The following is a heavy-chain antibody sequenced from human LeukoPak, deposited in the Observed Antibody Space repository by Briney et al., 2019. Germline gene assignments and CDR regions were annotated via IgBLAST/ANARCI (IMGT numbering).Heavy chain of an antibody. CDR3: ARVRNPRELPYSIIDY. CDR1: GYTLTSYG. V-gene: IGHV1-18*01. J-gene: IGHJ4*02. Sequence: ASVKVSCKASGYTLTSYGISWVRQAPGQGLEWMGWISAYNGNTNYAQKLQGRVTMTTDTSTSTAYMELRSLRSDDTAVYYCARVRNPRELPYSIIDYWGQGTLVTVSS. D-gene: IGHD1-26*01. CDR2: ISAYNGNT.